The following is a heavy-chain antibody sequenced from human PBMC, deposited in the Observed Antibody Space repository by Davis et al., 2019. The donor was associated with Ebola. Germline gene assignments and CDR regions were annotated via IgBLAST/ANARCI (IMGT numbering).Heavy chain of an antibody. CDR2: INHSGST. Sequence: PSETLSLTCAVYGGPFSGYYWSWIRQPPGKGLEWIGEINHSGSTNYNPSLKSRVTISVDTSKNQFSLKLSSVTAADTAVYYCARGHLGRPEDTWGQGTLVTVSS. CDR1: GGPFSGYY. V-gene: IGHV4-34*01. CDR3: ARGHLGRPEDT. D-gene: IGHD1-26*01. J-gene: IGHJ5*02.